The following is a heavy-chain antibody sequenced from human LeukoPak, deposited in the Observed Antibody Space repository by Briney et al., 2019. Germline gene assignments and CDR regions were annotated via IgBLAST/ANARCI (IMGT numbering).Heavy chain of an antibody. CDR2: ISWDGGST. D-gene: IGHD3-3*01. CDR3: AKGDDPPHGASDI. V-gene: IGHV3-43D*04. CDR1: GFTFDDYA. J-gene: IGHJ3*02. Sequence: PGGSLRLSCAASGFTFDDYAMHWVRQAPGKGLEWVSLISWDGGSTYYADSVKGRFTISRDNSKNSLYLQMNSLRAEDAALYYCAKGDDPPHGASDIWGQGTMVTVSS.